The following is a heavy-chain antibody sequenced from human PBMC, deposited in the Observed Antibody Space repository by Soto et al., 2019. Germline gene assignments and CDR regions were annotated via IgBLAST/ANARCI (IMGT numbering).Heavy chain of an antibody. Sequence: SQTLSLTCAISGDSVSSNSAAWNWIRQSPSRGLEWLGRTYYRSKWYNDYAVSVKSRITINPDTSKNQFSLQLNSVTPEDTAVYYCARDPVTYYYDSSGYSYSRGFDYWGQGTLVTVS. CDR2: TYYRSKWYN. J-gene: IGHJ4*02. CDR1: GDSVSSNSAA. D-gene: IGHD3-22*01. V-gene: IGHV6-1*01. CDR3: ARDPVTYYYDSSGYSYSRGFDY.